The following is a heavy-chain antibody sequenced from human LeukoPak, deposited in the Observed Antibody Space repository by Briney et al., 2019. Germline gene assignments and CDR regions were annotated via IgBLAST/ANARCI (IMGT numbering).Heavy chain of an antibody. CDR1: GYTFTSYY. J-gene: IGHJ6*02. CDR3: ARDRGSSWYYYYGMDV. V-gene: IGHV1-46*01. Sequence: ASVKVSCKASGYTFTSYYMHWVRQAPGQGLEWMGIINPSGGSTSYAQKFQGRVTMTRDTSTSTVYMELSSPRSEDTAVYYCARDRGSSWYYYYGMDVWGQGTTVTVSS. CDR2: INPSGGST. D-gene: IGHD6-13*01.